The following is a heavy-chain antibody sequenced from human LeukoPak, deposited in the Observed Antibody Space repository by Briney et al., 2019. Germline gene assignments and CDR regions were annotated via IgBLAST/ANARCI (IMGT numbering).Heavy chain of an antibody. J-gene: IGHJ4*02. CDR1: GFTFSSYD. V-gene: IGHV3-23*01. CDR2: ISGSGGST. CDR3: AKVGSGWYSGAFDY. Sequence: GGSLRLPCAASGFTFSSYDMSWVRQAPGKGLEWVSAISGSGGSTYYADSVKGRFTISRDNSQNTLYLQMNSLRAEDSAVYYCAKVGSGWYSGAFDYWGQGTLLTVSS. D-gene: IGHD6-19*01.